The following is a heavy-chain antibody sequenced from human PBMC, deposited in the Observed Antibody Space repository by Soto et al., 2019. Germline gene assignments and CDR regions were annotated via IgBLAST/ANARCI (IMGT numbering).Heavy chain of an antibody. J-gene: IGHJ2*01. V-gene: IGHV3-74*01. CDR1: GFILRSYW. CDR3: ARGMQGSRYFDV. CDR2: ITNDGTGT. Sequence: EVQLVESGGGLVQPGGSLRLSCAASGFILRSYWMHWVRQAPGKGLVWVSHITNDGTGTTYADSVKGRFTISRDNAKSTLYLQMNSLRGDDTAIYYCARGMQGSRYFDVWGRGTLVTVSS.